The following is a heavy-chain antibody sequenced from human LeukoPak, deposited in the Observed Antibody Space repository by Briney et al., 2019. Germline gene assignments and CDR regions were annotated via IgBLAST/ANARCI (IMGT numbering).Heavy chain of an antibody. V-gene: IGHV4-30-4*01. J-gene: IGHJ4*02. CDR3: ARGLRGRSGSYFDS. Sequence: PSETLCLTCTVSGGSISSGDYYWNWIRQPPGKGLEWIGYIYYSGSTYYNSSLKSRVTISVDTSKTQFSLRLSSLTAADTAVYYCARGLRGRSGSYFDSWGQGTLVSVSS. CDR2: IYYSGST. CDR1: GGSISSGDYY.